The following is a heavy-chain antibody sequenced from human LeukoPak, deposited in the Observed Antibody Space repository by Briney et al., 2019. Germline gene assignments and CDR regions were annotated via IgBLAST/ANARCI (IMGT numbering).Heavy chain of an antibody. CDR2: IKSKTDGGTT. J-gene: IGHJ4*02. V-gene: IGHV3-15*01. CDR3: TTRSPYYYDSSGYYPVGY. Sequence: GGSLRLSCAASGFTFSSYAMSWVRQAPGKGLEWVGRIKSKTDGGTTDYAAPVKGRFTISRDDSKNTLYLQMNSLKTEDTAVYYCTTRSPYYYDSSGYYPVGYWGQGTLVTVSS. CDR1: GFTFSSYA. D-gene: IGHD3-22*01.